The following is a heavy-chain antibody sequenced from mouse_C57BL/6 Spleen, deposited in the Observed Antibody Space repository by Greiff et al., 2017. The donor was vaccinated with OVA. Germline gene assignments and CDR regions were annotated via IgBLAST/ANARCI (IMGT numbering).Heavy chain of an antibody. J-gene: IGHJ2*01. CDR2: IHPNSGST. CDR3: YYYGSSYPDYCDY. Sequence: VQLQQPGAELVKPGASVKLSCKASGYTFTSYWMHWVKQRPGQGLEWIGMIHPNSGSTNYNEKFKSKATLTVDKSSSTAYIQLSSLTSEDSAVYYCYYYGSSYPDYCDYWGQGTTLTVSS. D-gene: IGHD1-1*01. V-gene: IGHV1-64*01. CDR1: GYTFTSYW.